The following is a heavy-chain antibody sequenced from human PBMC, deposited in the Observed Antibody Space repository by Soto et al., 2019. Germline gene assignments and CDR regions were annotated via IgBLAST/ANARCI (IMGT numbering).Heavy chain of an antibody. V-gene: IGHV3-49*02. J-gene: IGHJ4*02. Sequence: GFIRSKAYGGTTEYAASVKGRFTISRDDSKSIAYLQMNSLKTEDTAVYYCTREGVEVVLRYFDWSKYYFDYWGQGTLVTVSS. D-gene: IGHD3-9*01. CDR2: IRSKAYGGTT. CDR3: TREGVEVVLRYFDWSKYYFDY.